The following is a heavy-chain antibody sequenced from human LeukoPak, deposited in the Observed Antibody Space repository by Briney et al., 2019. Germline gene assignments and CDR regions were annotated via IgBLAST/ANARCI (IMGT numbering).Heavy chain of an antibody. CDR2: ISAYNGNT. J-gene: IGHJ6*02. CDR3: ARGLVRFLEWLPSYYYYGMDV. Sequence: ASVKVSCKASGYTFTSYGISWVRQAPGQGLEWMGWISAYNGNTYYAQKLQGRVTMTTDTSTSTAYMELRSLRSDDTAVYYCARGLVRFLEWLPSYYYYGMDVWGQGTTVTVSS. V-gene: IGHV1-18*01. CDR1: GYTFTSYG. D-gene: IGHD3-3*01.